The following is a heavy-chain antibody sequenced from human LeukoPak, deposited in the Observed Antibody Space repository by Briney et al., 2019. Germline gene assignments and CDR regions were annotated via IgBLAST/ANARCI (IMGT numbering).Heavy chain of an antibody. V-gene: IGHV3-23*01. J-gene: IGHJ6*02. Sequence: GGSLRLSCAASGLTFSNYATNWVRQAPGKGLEWVSLISSSGDNAYYADSVRGRFTISRDKSKNTVSLQMNSLRGEDTAVYYCAKDVRVGGGGMDVWGQGTPVTVSS. D-gene: IGHD1-26*01. CDR1: GLTFSNYA. CDR3: AKDVRVGGGGMDV. CDR2: ISSSGDNA.